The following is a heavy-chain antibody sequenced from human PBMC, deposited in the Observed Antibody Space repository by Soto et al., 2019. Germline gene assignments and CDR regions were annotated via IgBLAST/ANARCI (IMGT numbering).Heavy chain of an antibody. J-gene: IGHJ4*02. CDR3: AAAYVYYYDSSGHPLNFDY. CDR2: IVVGSGNT. CDR1: GFTFTSSA. V-gene: IGHV1-58*01. Sequence: SVKVSCKASGFTFTSSAVQWVRQAREQRLEWIGWIVVGSGNTNYAQKFQERVTITRDMSTSTAYMELSSLRSEDTAVYYCAAAYVYYYDSSGHPLNFDYWGQGTLVTVSS. D-gene: IGHD3-22*01.